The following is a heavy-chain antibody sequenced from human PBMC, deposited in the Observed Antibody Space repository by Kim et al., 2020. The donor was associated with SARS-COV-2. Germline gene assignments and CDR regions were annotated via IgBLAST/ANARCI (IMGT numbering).Heavy chain of an antibody. CDR1: GYTFTTYY. CDR2: LHPSGDT. V-gene: IGHV1-46*01. Sequence: ASVKVSCKASGYTFTTYYIHWVRQAPRQGLEWMGVLHPSGDTTYAQNFQGRVIMTRDTSTSTVYMELSSLRSEDTAVYYCVRDWELGYWGQGTQVTVSS. D-gene: IGHD1-7*01. J-gene: IGHJ4*02. CDR3: VRDWELGY.